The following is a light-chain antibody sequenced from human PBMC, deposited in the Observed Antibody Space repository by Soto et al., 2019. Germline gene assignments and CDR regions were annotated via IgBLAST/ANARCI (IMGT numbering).Light chain of an antibody. Sequence: EIVLTQSPATLSSFPCDRVTLSCRASQYINTRLAWYQHRPGQAPRLLIYQTSIRAAGIPARFSASGSGTDFTLTISDVKPEDFALYYCHQRQSWPRTFGQGTKVDI. CDR2: QTS. CDR3: HQRQSWPRT. V-gene: IGKV3-11*01. J-gene: IGKJ1*01. CDR1: QYINTR.